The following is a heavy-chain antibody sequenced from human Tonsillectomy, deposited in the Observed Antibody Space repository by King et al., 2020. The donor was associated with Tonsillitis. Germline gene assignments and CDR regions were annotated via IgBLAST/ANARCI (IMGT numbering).Heavy chain of an antibody. Sequence: VQLVESGGGLVQPGGSLRLSCAASGFTFSSYEMTWVRQAPGKGLEWVSYISSSGSTIYYADSVKGRFTISSDNAKNPLYLQMNSLRAEDTAVYYCARRGDFWSGYSVDYWGQGTLVTVSS. J-gene: IGHJ4*02. D-gene: IGHD3-3*01. CDR3: ARRGDFWSGYSVDY. CDR2: ISSSGSTI. V-gene: IGHV3-48*03. CDR1: GFTFSSYE.